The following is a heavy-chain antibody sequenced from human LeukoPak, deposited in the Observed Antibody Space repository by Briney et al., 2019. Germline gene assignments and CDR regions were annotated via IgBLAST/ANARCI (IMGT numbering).Heavy chain of an antibody. D-gene: IGHD3-22*01. CDR1: GFTFNSYT. Sequence: GGSLRLSCAASGFTFNSYTMNWVRQAPGQGLEWVSFISSGSDTIYYADSVKGRSTISRDNAKNSLSLQMNSLSAEDTAVYFCARTYDHTGSHYYYYMDVWGKGTTVTVSS. J-gene: IGHJ6*03. CDR3: ARTYDHTGSHYYYYMDV. V-gene: IGHV3-48*01. CDR2: ISSGSDTI.